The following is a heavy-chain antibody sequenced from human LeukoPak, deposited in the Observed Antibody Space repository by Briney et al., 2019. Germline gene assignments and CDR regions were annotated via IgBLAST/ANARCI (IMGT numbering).Heavy chain of an antibody. V-gene: IGHV1-18*01. Sequence: ASVKVSCKASGYTFTSYGISWVRLAPGQGLEWMGWISAYNGNTNYAQKLQGRVTMTTDTPTSTAYMELRSLRSDDTAVYYCARRPVGRSGYYPLEDYYYYYYMDVWGKGTTVTVSS. J-gene: IGHJ6*03. CDR3: ARRPVGRSGYYPLEDYYYYYYMDV. D-gene: IGHD3-22*01. CDR1: GYTFTSYG. CDR2: ISAYNGNT.